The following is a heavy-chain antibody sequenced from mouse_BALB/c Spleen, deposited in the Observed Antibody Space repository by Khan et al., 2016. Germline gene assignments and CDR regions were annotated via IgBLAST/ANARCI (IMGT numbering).Heavy chain of an antibody. CDR2: IDPENGDT. Sequence: VQLQQSGAELVRSGASVKLSCTASGFNIKDYYMHWVKQRPEQGLEWIGWIDPENGDTEYAPKFQGKATMTADTSSNTAYLQLSSLTSEDTAFYYCNAYGNDWFAYWGQGTLVTVSA. D-gene: IGHD2-1*01. J-gene: IGHJ3*01. CDR1: GFNIKDYY. V-gene: IGHV14-4*02. CDR3: NAYGNDWFAY.